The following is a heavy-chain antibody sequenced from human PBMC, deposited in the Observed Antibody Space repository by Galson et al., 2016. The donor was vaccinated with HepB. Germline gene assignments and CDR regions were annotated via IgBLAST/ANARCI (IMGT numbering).Heavy chain of an antibody. V-gene: IGHV4-4*02. CDR1: GGSISSTKW. CDR2: ISHSGTT. Sequence: LSLTCTVSGGSISSTKWWTWVRQPPGKGLEWLGDISHSGTTNYNPSLESRVTISLDTSQNHFSLKLNPFTAADTAVCYCARGSWGYPGIAFDLWGQGTLGTVSS. D-gene: IGHD1-26*01. CDR3: ARGSWGYPGIAFDL. J-gene: IGHJ3*01.